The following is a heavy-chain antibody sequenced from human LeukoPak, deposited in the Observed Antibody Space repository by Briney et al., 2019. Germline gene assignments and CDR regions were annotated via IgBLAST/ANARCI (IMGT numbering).Heavy chain of an antibody. V-gene: IGHV4-39*01. CDR2: VYYSTNT. J-gene: IGHJ3*02. D-gene: IGHD5-12*01. CDR3: ARHSRSAYSGYENAFDI. Sequence: SETLSLTCTVSGDSISSSSYYWDWIRQPPGKGLECTRNVYYSTNTYYNPSLKSRVTISVDTSKNQFSLKLSSVTAADTAIYYCARHSRSAYSGYENAFDIWGQGTVVTVSS. CDR1: GDSISSSSYY.